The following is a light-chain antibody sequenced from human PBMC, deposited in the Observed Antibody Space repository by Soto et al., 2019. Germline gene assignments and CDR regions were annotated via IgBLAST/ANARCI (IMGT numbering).Light chain of an antibody. CDR3: CAYSTSGTHV. V-gene: IGLV2-14*03. J-gene: IGLJ1*01. Sequence: QSALTQPASVSGSPGQSITFSCTGTSSDVGSYDYVSWHQQHSGKAPKIIIYDVNNRPSGVPSRFSGSKSGNTASLIISGLQTEDEADYYCCAYSTSGTHVFGTGTKLTVL. CDR1: SSDVGSYDY. CDR2: DVN.